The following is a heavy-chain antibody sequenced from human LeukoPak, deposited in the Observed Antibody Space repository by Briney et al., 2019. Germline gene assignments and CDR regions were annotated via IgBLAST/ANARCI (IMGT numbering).Heavy chain of an antibody. V-gene: IGHV1-2*06. CDR2: IIPNSGAT. Sequence: ASVKVSCKPSGYTFTAYHMHWVRQAPGQGLEWMGRIIPNSGATNYARNFQSRVTMTRDTSISTAYMELSRLRPDDTAVYYCARGISGGFDIWGQGTMVTVSS. D-gene: IGHD2-21*01. J-gene: IGHJ3*02. CDR1: GYTFTAYH. CDR3: ARGISGGFDI.